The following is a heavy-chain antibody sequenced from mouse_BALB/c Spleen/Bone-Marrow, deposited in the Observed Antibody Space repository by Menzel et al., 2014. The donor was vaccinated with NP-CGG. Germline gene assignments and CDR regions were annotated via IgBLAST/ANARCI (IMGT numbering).Heavy chain of an antibody. J-gene: IGHJ1*01. Sequence: EVKLVESGGGPVQPGVSLKLSCAASGFDFSGYWMTWVRQAPGKGIEWIGEINPDSSTINYTPSLKDKFILSRDNAKNALYMQMSKVRSEDTALYYCARPGYYGYQDVWGAGTTVTVSS. CDR2: INPDSSTI. CDR1: GFDFSGYW. D-gene: IGHD1-2*01. CDR3: ARPGYYGYQDV. V-gene: IGHV4-1*02.